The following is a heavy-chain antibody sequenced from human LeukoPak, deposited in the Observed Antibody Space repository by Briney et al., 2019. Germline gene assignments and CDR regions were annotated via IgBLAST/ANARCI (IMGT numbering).Heavy chain of an antibody. CDR3: AKKDCSSTSCYWIDY. Sequence: GGSLRLPCAASGFTFSSYAMSWVRQAPGKGLEWVSAISGSGGSTYYADSVKGRFTISRDNSKNTLYLQMNSLRAEDTAVYYCAKKDCSSTSCYWIDYWGQGTLVTVSS. J-gene: IGHJ4*02. CDR1: GFTFSSYA. D-gene: IGHD2-2*01. V-gene: IGHV3-23*01. CDR2: ISGSGGST.